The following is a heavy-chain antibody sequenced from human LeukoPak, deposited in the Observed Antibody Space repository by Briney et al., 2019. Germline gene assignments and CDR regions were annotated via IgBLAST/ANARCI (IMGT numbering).Heavy chain of an antibody. Sequence: PGGSLRLSCPASGFTFSSYWMHWVRQTPGKGLVWVSRINSDGSSTVSADSVKGRFTISRDNAMNKLYLQMNSLRAEDTAVYYCARDLRSPSDTNIAIDYWGQGTLVTVSS. CDR1: GFTFSSYW. J-gene: IGHJ4*02. CDR2: INSDGSST. V-gene: IGHV3-74*01. CDR3: ARDLRSPSDTNIAIDY.